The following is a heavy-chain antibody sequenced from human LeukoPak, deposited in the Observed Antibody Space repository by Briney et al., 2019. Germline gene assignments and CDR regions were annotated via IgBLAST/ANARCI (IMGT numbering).Heavy chain of an antibody. D-gene: IGHD6-19*01. J-gene: IGHJ4*01. V-gene: IGHV3-21*01. CDR2: ISSSSTYI. Sequence: GGSLRLSCAASGFTFSNAWMNWVRQAPGKGLEWVSSISSSSTYIYYADSVKGRFTISRDNAKNSLYLQMNSLRAEDTAVYYCARALGIAVAGSDYWGHGTLVTVSS. CDR3: ARALGIAVAGSDY. CDR1: GFTFSNAW.